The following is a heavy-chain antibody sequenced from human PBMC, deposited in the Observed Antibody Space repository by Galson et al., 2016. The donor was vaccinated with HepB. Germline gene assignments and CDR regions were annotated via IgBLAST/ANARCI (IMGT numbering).Heavy chain of an antibody. V-gene: IGHV2-5*02. D-gene: IGHD3-22*01. CDR2: IYWDDDK. CDR1: GFSLSTRGVG. J-gene: IGHJ4*02. CDR3: AHNNYYDTSGPYSFDY. Sequence: PALVTPTQTLTLTCTFSGFSLSTRGVGVGWIRQPPGKALEWLALIYWDDDKRYSPSLRSRLTITKDTSKNQVVLTMTNMDPVDTATYYCAHNNYYDTSGPYSFDYWGQGTLVTVSS.